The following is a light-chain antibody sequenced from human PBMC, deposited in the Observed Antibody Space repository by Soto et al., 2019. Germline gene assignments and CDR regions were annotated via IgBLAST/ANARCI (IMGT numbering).Light chain of an antibody. Sequence: QSVLTQPPSASGTPGQRVTISCSGSSSNIGSNYVYWYQQLPGTAPKLLIYRNNQRPSGVPDRFSGSKSGTSASLAISGLRSEEEADYYCAAWDDSLSGRVFGGGTQVTVL. J-gene: IGLJ3*02. CDR2: RNN. V-gene: IGLV1-47*01. CDR1: SSNIGSNY. CDR3: AAWDDSLSGRV.